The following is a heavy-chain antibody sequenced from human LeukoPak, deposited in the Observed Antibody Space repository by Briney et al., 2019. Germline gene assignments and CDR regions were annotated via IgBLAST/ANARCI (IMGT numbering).Heavy chain of an antibody. Sequence: SETLSLTCTVSGGSISSSSYYWGWIRQPPGKGLEWIGSIYYSGSTYYNPSLKSRVTISVDTSKNQFSLKLSSVTAADTAVYYCARPNTMIVVVESDNWFDPWGQGTLVTVSS. J-gene: IGHJ5*02. CDR1: GGSISSSSYY. V-gene: IGHV4-39*01. D-gene: IGHD3-22*01. CDR3: ARPNTMIVVVESDNWFDP. CDR2: IYYSGST.